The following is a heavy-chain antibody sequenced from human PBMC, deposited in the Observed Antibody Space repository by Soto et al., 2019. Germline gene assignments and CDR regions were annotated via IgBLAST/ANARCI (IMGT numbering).Heavy chain of an antibody. J-gene: IGHJ6*02. CDR2: ISGSGGST. CDR3: AKRVFLCSGGSCYSLFGMDV. V-gene: IGHV3-23*01. Sequence: EVQLLESGGGLVQTGGSLRLSCAASGFTFSSYAMSWVRQAPGKGLAWVSDISGSGGSTYYADSVKGRFTISRDNSKNTLYLQRNSLRAEDTAVYYCAKRVFLCSGGSCYSLFGMDVWGQGATVTVSS. CDR1: GFTFSSYA. D-gene: IGHD2-15*01.